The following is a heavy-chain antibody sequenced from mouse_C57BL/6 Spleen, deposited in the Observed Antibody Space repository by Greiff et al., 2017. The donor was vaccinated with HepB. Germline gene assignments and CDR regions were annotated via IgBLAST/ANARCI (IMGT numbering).Heavy chain of an antibody. CDR2: IYPGDGDT. D-gene: IGHD1-1*01. J-gene: IGHJ2*01. CDR3: ARKVATVAFDY. Sequence: VQLQESGPELVKPGASVKISCKASGYAFSSSWMNWVKQRPGKGLEWIGRIYPGDGDTNYNGKFKGKATLTADKSSSTAYRQLSSLTSEDSAVYFCARKVATVAFDYWGQGTTLTVSS. CDR1: GYAFSSSW. V-gene: IGHV1-82*01.